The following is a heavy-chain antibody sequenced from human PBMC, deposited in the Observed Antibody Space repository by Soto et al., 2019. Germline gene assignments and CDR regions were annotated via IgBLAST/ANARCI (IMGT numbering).Heavy chain of an antibody. D-gene: IGHD2-2*01. CDR3: ARYIPGVRYYGMDV. J-gene: IGHJ6*02. CDR1: GFTFSSYA. CDR2: IGESGTPT. V-gene: IGHV3-23*01. Sequence: GGSLRLSCAASGFTFSSYAMKWVRQDPGKGLEWVSLIGESGTPTYYADSVKGRFTISRDNSGNTLFLEMYSLRAEDTAVYYCARYIPGVRYYGMDVWGQGTTVTV.